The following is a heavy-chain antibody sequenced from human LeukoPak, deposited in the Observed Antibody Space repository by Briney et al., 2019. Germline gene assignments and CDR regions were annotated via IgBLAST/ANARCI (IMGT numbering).Heavy chain of an antibody. V-gene: IGHV3-7*03. CDR1: GFTCSSYW. J-gene: IGHJ4*02. CDR2: IKQDGREE. D-gene: IGHD2-2*01. Sequence: PGGSLRLSCAASGFTCSSYWMSGLRQAPGKGLEGVANIKQDGREEYNVCYVKGRFTMSRDNAKNSLYLQMNSLRAEDTAVYNCARVRSSFDYWGQGTLVTVSS. CDR3: ARVRSSFDY.